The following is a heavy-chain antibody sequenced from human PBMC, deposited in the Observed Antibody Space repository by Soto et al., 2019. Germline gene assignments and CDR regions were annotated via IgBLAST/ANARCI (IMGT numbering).Heavy chain of an antibody. J-gene: IGHJ6*02. CDR2: IFYSGTT. Sequence: PSETLSLTCTVSGGSISSSGYYWGWIRQSPGKGLEWIGTIFYSGTTYYNPSLESRVTISQDTSNNQFSLKLTSVTAADTAVYYCARHYYDSSGYLAPYYHGMDVWGQGTTVTVSS. CDR3: ARHYYDSSGYLAPYYHGMDV. V-gene: IGHV4-39*01. CDR1: GGSISSSGYY. D-gene: IGHD3-22*01.